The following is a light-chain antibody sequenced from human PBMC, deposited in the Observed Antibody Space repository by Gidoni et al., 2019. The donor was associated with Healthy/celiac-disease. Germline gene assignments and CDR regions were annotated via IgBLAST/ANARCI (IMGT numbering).Light chain of an antibody. J-gene: IGKJ5*01. CDR3: QQSYSTPKT. CDR2: ATS. V-gene: IGKV1-39*01. Sequence: DIQMTQSPSSLSASLGDRVTITCRASQSISRYLNWYQQKPGKAPKLLIYATSSLQSEVPSRFSGSGSGTDFTLTISSLQPEDFATYYCQQSYSTPKTFXQXTRLEIK. CDR1: QSISRY.